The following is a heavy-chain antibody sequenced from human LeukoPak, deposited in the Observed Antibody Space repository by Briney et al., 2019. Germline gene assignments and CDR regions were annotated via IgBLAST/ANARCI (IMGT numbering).Heavy chain of an antibody. J-gene: IGHJ4*02. V-gene: IGHV3-11*03. CDR2: ISASSSYT. Sequence: KPGGSLRLSCAASGFTFSDFYMSWIRQAPGKGLEWVSYISASSSYTNYADSVKGRFTISRDNSKNTLNLQMHSLRAEDTAVYYCAKLLESNWDVHFDFWGQGTLVTVSS. CDR3: AKLLESNWDVHFDF. D-gene: IGHD1-1*01. CDR1: GFTFSDFY.